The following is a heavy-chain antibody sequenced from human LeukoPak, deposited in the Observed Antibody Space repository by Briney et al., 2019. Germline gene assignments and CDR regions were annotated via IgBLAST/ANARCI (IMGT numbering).Heavy chain of an antibody. V-gene: IGHV4-4*02. CDR1: GGSISSSIW. Sequence: SETLSLTCAVSGGSISSSIWWSWVRPPPGKGLEWIGEFYHSGSTNYNPSLKSRVTISVDKSKNQFSLKLSSVTAADTAVYYCARVGPSSGWPYYFDYWGQGTLVTVSS. CDR2: FYHSGST. D-gene: IGHD6-19*01. J-gene: IGHJ4*02. CDR3: ARVGPSSGWPYYFDY.